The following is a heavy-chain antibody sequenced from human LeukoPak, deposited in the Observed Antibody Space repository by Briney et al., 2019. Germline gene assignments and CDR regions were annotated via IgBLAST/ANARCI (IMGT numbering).Heavy chain of an antibody. CDR3: AVTRRVVVANGMLDY. CDR1: GFTFSSYA. J-gene: IGHJ4*01. V-gene: IGHV3-23*01. CDR2: ISGSGGST. D-gene: IGHD3-22*01. Sequence: GGSLRLSCGASGFTFSSYAMSWVRQAPGKGLEWVSAISGSGGSTYYADSVKGRFTISRDNSKNTLYLQMNSLRAEDTAVYYCAVTRRVVVANGMLDYWGQGTLVTVSS.